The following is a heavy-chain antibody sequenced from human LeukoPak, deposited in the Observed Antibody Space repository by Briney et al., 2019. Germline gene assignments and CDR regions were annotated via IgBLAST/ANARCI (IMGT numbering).Heavy chain of an antibody. Sequence: PGGSLRLSCAASGFTLSSYAMHWVRQAPGKGLEWVANIKQDGSEKYYVDSVKGRFTISRDNAKNSLYLQMNSLRAEDTAVYYCARELVRIDYWGQGTLVTVSS. CDR1: GFTLSSYA. CDR2: IKQDGSEK. CDR3: ARELVRIDY. V-gene: IGHV3-7*03. J-gene: IGHJ4*02. D-gene: IGHD6-13*01.